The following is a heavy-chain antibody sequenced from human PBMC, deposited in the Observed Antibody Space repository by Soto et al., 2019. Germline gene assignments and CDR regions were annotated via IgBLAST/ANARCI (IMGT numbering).Heavy chain of an antibody. J-gene: IGHJ4*02. CDR3: VRGDNWNDEASDY. V-gene: IGHV3-33*01. Sequence: QVQLVESGGGVVQPGRSLRLSCAASGFMFSNHGMHWVRQAPGTGLEWVAVIWSDGNNRYYADSVKGRFTISRDNSTNTVYLQMNSLRAEDTAVYYCVRGDNWNDEASDYWGQGTLVTFSS. CDR1: GFMFSNHG. D-gene: IGHD1-1*01. CDR2: IWSDGNNR.